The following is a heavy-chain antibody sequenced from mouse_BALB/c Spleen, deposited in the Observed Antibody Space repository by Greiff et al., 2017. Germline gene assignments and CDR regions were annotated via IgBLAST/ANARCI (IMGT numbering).Heavy chain of an antibody. D-gene: IGHD1-2*01. CDR2: ISSGGST. CDR3: ARGGTTATDY. Sequence: EVKLQESGGGLVKPGGSLKLSCAASGFTFSSYAMSWVRQTPEKRLEWVASISSGGSTYYPDSVKGRFTISRDNARNILYLQMSSLRSEDTAMYYCARGGTTATDYWGQGTTLTVSS. CDR1: GFTFSSYA. V-gene: IGHV5-6-5*01. J-gene: IGHJ2*01.